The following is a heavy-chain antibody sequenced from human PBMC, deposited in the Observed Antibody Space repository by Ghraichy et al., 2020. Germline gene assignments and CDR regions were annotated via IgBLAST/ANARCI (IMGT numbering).Heavy chain of an antibody. CDR2: IYPGDSDT. J-gene: IGHJ2*01. D-gene: IGHD3-10*01. V-gene: IGHV5-51*01. CDR1: GYSFTSYW. Sequence: GESLNISCKGSGYSFTSYWIGWVRQMPGKGLEWMGIIYPGDSDTRYSPSFQGQVTISADKSISTAYLQWSSLKASDTAMYYCARHGTRFGDTAYWYFDLWGRGTLVTVSS. CDR3: ARHGTRFGDTAYWYFDL.